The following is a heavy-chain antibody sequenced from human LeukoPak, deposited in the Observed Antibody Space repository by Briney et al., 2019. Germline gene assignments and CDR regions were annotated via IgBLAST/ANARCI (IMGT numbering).Heavy chain of an antibody. CDR3: TRREGGD. Sequence: GGSLRLSCTASGFTFGDSAMSWVRQAPGKGMEWVGFIRSKAYGGTTEYAASVKGRFTISRDDSKSIAYLQMNSLKTEDTAVYYCTRREGGDWGQGTLVTVSS. CDR2: IRSKAYGGTT. V-gene: IGHV3-49*04. CDR1: GFTFGDSA. D-gene: IGHD3-16*01. J-gene: IGHJ4*02.